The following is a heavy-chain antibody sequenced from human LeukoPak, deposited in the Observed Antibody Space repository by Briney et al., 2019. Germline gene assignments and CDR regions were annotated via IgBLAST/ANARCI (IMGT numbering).Heavy chain of an antibody. D-gene: IGHD6-25*01. CDR2: IYYSGST. J-gene: IGHJ4*02. Sequence: SETLSLTCTVSGGSISSVNYYWSWIRQHPGKGLEWIGYIYYSGSTFYNPSLKSRVTTSVDTSKNQFSLKLSSVTAADTAVYYCARATSRPYYFDYWGQGTLVTVSS. CDR1: GGSISSVNYY. V-gene: IGHV4-31*03. CDR3: ARATSRPYYFDY.